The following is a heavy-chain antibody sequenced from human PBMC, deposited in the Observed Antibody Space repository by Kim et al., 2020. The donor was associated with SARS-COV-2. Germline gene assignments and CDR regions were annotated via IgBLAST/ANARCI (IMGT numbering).Heavy chain of an antibody. J-gene: IGHJ5*02. Sequence: SETLSLTCAVYGGSFSGYYWSWIRQPPGKGLEWIGEINHSGSTNYNPSLKSRVTISVDTSKNQFSLKLSSVTAADTAVYYCARLRLSSWYRGARFDPWGQGTLVTVSS. CDR1: GGSFSGYY. CDR2: INHSGST. CDR3: ARLRLSSWYRGARFDP. D-gene: IGHD6-13*01. V-gene: IGHV4-34*01.